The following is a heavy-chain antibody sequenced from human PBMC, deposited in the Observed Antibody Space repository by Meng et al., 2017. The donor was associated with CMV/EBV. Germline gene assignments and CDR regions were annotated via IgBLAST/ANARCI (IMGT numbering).Heavy chain of an antibody. Sequence: LSFTCAASGFTFSSYWMHWVRQAPGKGLVWVSRINSDGSSTSYADSVKGRFTISRDNAKNTLYLQMNSLRAEDTAVYYCARGGGDYSGYDWEADYWGQGTLVTVSS. CDR1: GFTFSSYW. CDR2: INSDGSST. V-gene: IGHV3-74*01. D-gene: IGHD5-12*01. J-gene: IGHJ4*02. CDR3: ARGGGDYSGYDWEADY.